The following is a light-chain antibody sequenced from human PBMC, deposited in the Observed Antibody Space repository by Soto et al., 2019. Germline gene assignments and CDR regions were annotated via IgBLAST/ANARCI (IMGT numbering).Light chain of an antibody. Sequence: MTQSPATLSVSPGERATLSCRASQSVSNYLQWYQQKSGHAPKLLVYAASSLHSGVPSRFSGSGSGTDFTLTISSLQPEDFATYYCLQTYTSLTWTFGQGTKVDI. CDR2: AAS. CDR3: LQTYTSLTWT. CDR1: QSVSNY. V-gene: IGKV1-39*01. J-gene: IGKJ1*01.